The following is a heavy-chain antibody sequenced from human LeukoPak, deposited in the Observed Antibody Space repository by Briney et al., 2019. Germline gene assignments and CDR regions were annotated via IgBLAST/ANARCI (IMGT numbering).Heavy chain of an antibody. J-gene: IGHJ5*02. Sequence: GGSLRLSCAASGFTFSSYGMSWVRQAPGKGLEWVSAISGSGGSTYHADSVKGRFTISRDNSKNTLYLQMNSLRAEDTAVYYCAREYSSSWTNWFDPWGQGTLVTVSS. CDR2: ISGSGGST. CDR3: AREYSSSWTNWFDP. V-gene: IGHV3-23*01. D-gene: IGHD6-6*01. CDR1: GFTFSSYG.